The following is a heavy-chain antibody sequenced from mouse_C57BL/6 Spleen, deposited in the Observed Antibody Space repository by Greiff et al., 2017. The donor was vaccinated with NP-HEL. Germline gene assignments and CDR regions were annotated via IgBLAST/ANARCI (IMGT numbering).Heavy chain of an antibody. CDR3: ARWDSNYAMDY. V-gene: IGHV1-69*01. Sequence: QVQLKQPGAELVMPGASVKLSCKASGYTFTSYWMHWVKQRPGQGLEWIGEIDPSDSYTNYNQKFKGKSTLTVDKSSSTAYMQLSSLTSEDSAVYYCARWDSNYAMDYWGQGTSVTVSS. D-gene: IGHD2-5*01. CDR2: IDPSDSYT. J-gene: IGHJ4*01. CDR1: GYTFTSYW.